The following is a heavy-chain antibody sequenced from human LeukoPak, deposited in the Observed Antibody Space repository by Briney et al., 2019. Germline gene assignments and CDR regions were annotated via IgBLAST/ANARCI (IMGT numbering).Heavy chain of an antibody. CDR2: IYYSGST. Sequence: SETLSLTCTVSGGSISSYYWSWIRQPPGKGLEWIGYIYYSGSTNYNPSLKSRVTISVDTSKNQFSLKLSSVTAADTAVYYCARAGKLLWFGESPFDYWGQGTLVTVSS. V-gene: IGHV4-59*01. CDR3: ARAGKLLWFGESPFDY. J-gene: IGHJ4*02. D-gene: IGHD3-10*01. CDR1: GGSISSYY.